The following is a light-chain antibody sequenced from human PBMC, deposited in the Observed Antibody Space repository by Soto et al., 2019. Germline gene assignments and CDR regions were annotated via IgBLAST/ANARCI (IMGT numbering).Light chain of an antibody. V-gene: IGKV3-20*01. CDR3: QQYSTSPPEFT. CDR2: GAS. Sequence: EIVLTQSPGTLSVSPGERVTLSCRASQSVSSNYLAWYQQRPGQAPRLLIVGASYRATGIPDRFSGSGSGTDFPLTISRLEPEDFAVYYCQQYSTSPPEFTFGPGTKVDSK. J-gene: IGKJ3*01. CDR1: QSVSSNY.